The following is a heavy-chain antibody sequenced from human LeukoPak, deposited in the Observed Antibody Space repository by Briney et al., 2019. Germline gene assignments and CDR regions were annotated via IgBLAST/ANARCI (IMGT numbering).Heavy chain of an antibody. CDR1: GGSFSGYY. J-gene: IGHJ4*02. Sequence: PSETLSLTCSVYGGSFSGYYWTWLRQPPGKGLEWIGEINQSGVTNYNPSLKSRLTISVDTSKNQFSLKLSSVSAADTAIYYCARGGGKVARPGAYWGQGTLVTVSS. V-gene: IGHV4-34*01. D-gene: IGHD2-15*01. CDR2: INQSGVT. CDR3: ARGGGKVARPGAY.